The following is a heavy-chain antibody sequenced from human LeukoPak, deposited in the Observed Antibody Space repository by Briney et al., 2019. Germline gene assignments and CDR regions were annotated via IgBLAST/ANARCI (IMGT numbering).Heavy chain of an antibody. J-gene: IGHJ3*02. CDR2: IYHSGST. V-gene: IGHV4-38-2*01. CDR3: ARRHQNDAFDI. Sequence: SETLSLTCAVSGYSISSGYYWGWIRQPPGKGLEWIGSIYHSGSTYYNPSLKSRVTISVDTPKNQFSLKLSSVTAADTAVYYCARRHQNDAFDIWGQGTMVTVSS. CDR1: GYSISSGYY.